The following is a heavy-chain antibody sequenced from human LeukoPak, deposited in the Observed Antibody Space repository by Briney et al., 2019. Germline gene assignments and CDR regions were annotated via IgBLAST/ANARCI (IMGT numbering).Heavy chain of an antibody. D-gene: IGHD3-22*01. CDR1: GYTFTGYY. CDR2: INPNSGGT. J-gene: IGHJ6*02. CDR3: ARGGSITMIVVVITEGVGYGMDV. Sequence: ASVKVSCKASGYTFTGYYMHWVRQAPGQGLEWMGWINPNSGGTNYAQKFQGRVTMTRDTSISTAYMELSRLRSDDTAVYYCARGGSITMIVVVITEGVGYGMDVWGQGTTVTASS. V-gene: IGHV1-2*02.